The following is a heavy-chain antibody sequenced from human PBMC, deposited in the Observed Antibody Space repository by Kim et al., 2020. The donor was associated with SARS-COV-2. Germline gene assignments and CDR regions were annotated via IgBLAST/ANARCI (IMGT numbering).Heavy chain of an antibody. CDR2: GSSM. D-gene: IGHD6-6*01. Sequence: GSSMKVAASVNGRFSISRDNANKSLSLQMNSLTPEDTAVYYCVREPSNWGQGTLVTVSS. J-gene: IGHJ4*02. V-gene: IGHV3-11*01. CDR3: VREPSN.